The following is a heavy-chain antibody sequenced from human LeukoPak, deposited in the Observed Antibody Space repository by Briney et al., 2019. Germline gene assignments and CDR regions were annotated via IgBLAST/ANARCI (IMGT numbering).Heavy chain of an antibody. D-gene: IGHD4-17*01. CDR1: GFTFSSYS. Sequence: GGSLRLSCAASGFTFSSYSMNWVRQAPGKGLEWVSYISSSSSTIYYADSVKGRFTTSRDNAKNSLYLQMNSLRDEDTAVYYCARDYHDYGDYGWLDPWGQGTLVTVSS. CDR3: ARDYHDYGDYGWLDP. V-gene: IGHV3-48*02. CDR2: ISSSSSTI. J-gene: IGHJ5*02.